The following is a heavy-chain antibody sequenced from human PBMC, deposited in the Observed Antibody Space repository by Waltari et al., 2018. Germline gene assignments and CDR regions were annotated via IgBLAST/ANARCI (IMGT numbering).Heavy chain of an antibody. CDR3: ATDGTDCSTTSCYFGGIDV. J-gene: IGHJ6*02. CDR2: ISFDGKNK. Sequence: QVHLVESGGGVVQPGRSLRLSCAASGFSFSSYALYWVGQAPGKGLEWAAVISFDGKNKYYADSVKGRFAISRDDSKNTLYLQMNSLRTEDTAVYYCATDGTDCSTTSCYFGGIDVWGQGTTVTVSS. D-gene: IGHD2-2*01. V-gene: IGHV3-30*09. CDR1: GFSFSSYA.